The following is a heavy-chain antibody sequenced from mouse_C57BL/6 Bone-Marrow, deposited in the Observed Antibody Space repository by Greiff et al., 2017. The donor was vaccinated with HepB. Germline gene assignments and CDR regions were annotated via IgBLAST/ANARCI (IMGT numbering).Heavy chain of an antibody. D-gene: IGHD3-2*02. V-gene: IGHV2-5*01. CDR2: IWRGGST. Sequence: VQLQQSGPGLVQPSQSLSITCTVSGFSLTSYGVHWVRQSPGKGLEWLGVIWRGGSTDYNAAFMSRLSITKDNSKSQVFFKMNSLQADDTAIYYCAKNYPAQAFYAMDYWGQGTSVTVSS. J-gene: IGHJ4*01. CDR3: AKNYPAQAFYAMDY. CDR1: GFSLTSYG.